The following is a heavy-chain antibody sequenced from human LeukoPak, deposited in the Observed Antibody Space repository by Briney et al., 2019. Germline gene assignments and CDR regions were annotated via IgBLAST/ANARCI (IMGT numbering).Heavy chain of an antibody. CDR1: GGSISSGGYY. V-gene: IGHV4-31*03. CDR2: IYYSGST. CDR3: ARDSGYSYYGDPRGWFDP. J-gene: IGHJ5*02. Sequence: SETLSLTCTVSGGSISSGGYYWSWIRQHPGKGLEWIGYIYYSGSTYYNPSLESRVTISVDTSKNQFSLKLSSVTAADTAVYYCARDSGYSYYGDPRGWFDPWGQGTLVTVSS. D-gene: IGHD4-17*01.